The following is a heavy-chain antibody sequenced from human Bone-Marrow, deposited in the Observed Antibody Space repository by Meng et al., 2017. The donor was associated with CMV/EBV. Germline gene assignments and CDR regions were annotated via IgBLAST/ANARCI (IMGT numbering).Heavy chain of an antibody. CDR2: INHSNST. CDR3: ARRTYYGFWGSYPRCCMDF. J-gene: IGHJ6*02. CDR1: CSDDY. V-gene: IGHV4-34*01. D-gene: IGHD3-3*01. Sequence: CSDDYWCWSRQPPRKKVQWIREINHSNSTNYNPSLKRRVTISLVETTNQFSLKLRTVTAAETAVYYCARRTYYGFWGSYPRCCMDFWGQGTMVTVSS.